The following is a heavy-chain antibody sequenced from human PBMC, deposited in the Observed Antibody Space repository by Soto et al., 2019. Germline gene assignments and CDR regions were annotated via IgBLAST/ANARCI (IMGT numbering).Heavy chain of an antibody. J-gene: IGHJ6*02. CDR1: GFTFSSHG. CDR2: ISYDGSNK. V-gene: IGHV3-30*18. Sequence: QVQLVESGGGVVQPGRSLRLSCAASGFTFSSHGMHWVRQAPGKGLEWVAVISYDGSNKYYVDSVKGRFTISRDNSKNTLYLQMNSLRAEDTAVYYCAKDLLRPGRAYGMDVWGQGTTVTVSS. CDR3: AKDLLRPGRAYGMDV.